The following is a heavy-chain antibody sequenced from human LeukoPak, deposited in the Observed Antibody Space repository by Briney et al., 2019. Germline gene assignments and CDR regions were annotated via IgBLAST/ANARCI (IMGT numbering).Heavy chain of an antibody. CDR1: GGSISSSSYY. D-gene: IGHD3-22*01. Sequence: NPSETLSLTCPVSGGSISSSSYYWGWIRQPPGKGLEWIGSIYYSGSTNYNPSLKSRVTISVDTSKNQFSLKLSSVTAADTAVYYCARAMIDDAFDIWGQGTMVTVSS. CDR3: ARAMIDDAFDI. V-gene: IGHV4-39*07. CDR2: IYYSGST. J-gene: IGHJ3*02.